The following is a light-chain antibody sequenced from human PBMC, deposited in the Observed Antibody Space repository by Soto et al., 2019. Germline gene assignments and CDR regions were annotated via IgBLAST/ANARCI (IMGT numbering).Light chain of an antibody. CDR2: AAS. V-gene: IGKV1-12*01. J-gene: IGKJ5*01. Sequence: DLPITPSPSSLSASVGDRVHLTCRASQDISRWLAWYQQKPGKAPKLLFYAASSLQSGVPSRFNGSGSGTDLTLIISSLQPEDFATYYCQQANSFPITFGQGTRLEIK. CDR3: QQANSFPIT. CDR1: QDISRW.